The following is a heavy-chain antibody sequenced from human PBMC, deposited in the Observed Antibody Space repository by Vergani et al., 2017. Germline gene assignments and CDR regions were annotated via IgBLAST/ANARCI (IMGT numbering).Heavy chain of an antibody. CDR2: IKSDGSIT. Sequence: EVQLVESGGGRVRPGGSLRLSCEGSGFSFSGYWMHWVRQSPEKGLVWVSRIKSDGSITNYADSVKGRFTISRDDAKNTLYLEMNSLRGDDTAIYYCVRARCSGPCFMSNWFDSWGQGTLVTVSS. J-gene: IGHJ5*01. CDR3: VRARCSGPCFMSNWFDS. V-gene: IGHV3-74*02. D-gene: IGHD5-12*01. CDR1: GFSFSGYW.